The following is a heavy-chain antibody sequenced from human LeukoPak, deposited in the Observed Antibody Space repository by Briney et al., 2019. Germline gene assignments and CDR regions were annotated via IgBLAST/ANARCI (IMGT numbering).Heavy chain of an antibody. CDR3: AINRDGYNSVPGVDY. J-gene: IGHJ4*02. D-gene: IGHD5-24*01. V-gene: IGHV1-69*04. CDR1: GGIFSSYV. CDR2: IMPILGIA. Sequence: GASVKVSFKACGGIFSSYVISWVGPAPGQGLEWMGRIMPILGIANCAQKFLGRVTITADKSTSTAYMEQSSLRSEDTAVYYCAINRDGYNSVPGVDYWGQGTLVTVSS.